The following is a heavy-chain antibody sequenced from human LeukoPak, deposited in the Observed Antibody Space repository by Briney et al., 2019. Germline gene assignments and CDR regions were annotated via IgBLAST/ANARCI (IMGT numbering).Heavy chain of an antibody. CDR2: ISGSSSYI. J-gene: IGHJ4*02. CDR3: ARLTSSSWYDVRKYFDY. CDR1: GFTFSTYS. D-gene: IGHD6-13*01. Sequence: GGSLRLSCAASGFTFSTYSMNWVRQAPGKGLEWVSSISGSSSYIYYADSVKGRFTISRDNANNSLFLQMNSLRAEDTAVYYCARLTSSSWYDVRKYFDYWGQGTLVTVSS. V-gene: IGHV3-21*01.